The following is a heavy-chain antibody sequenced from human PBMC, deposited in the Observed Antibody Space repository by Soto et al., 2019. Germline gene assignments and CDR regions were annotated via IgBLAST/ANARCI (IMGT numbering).Heavy chain of an antibody. D-gene: IGHD5-18*01. CDR3: ARDYSSYGPFDY. J-gene: IGHJ4*02. CDR2: MSGSGGSA. CDR1: GFTVSNNY. Sequence: GGSLRLSCAASGFTVSNNYMNWVRPAPGKGLEWVSAMSGSGGSAYYADSVKGRFTISRDNSKNTLYLQMNSLRAEDTAVYYCARDYSSYGPFDYWGQGTLVTVSS. V-gene: IGHV3-23*01.